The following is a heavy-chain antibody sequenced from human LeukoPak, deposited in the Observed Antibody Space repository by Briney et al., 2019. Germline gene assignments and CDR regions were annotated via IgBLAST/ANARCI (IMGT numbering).Heavy chain of an antibody. CDR3: ARDRPVSRLGTDFDY. Sequence: GASVTVSFKASGYTFTVYYMHWVRQAPGQGQEWMGWINPNSGGTDYAQKFQGRVTMTRDTSISTAYMELSSLRSDDTAVYYCARDRPVSRLGTDFDYWGQGALVAVSS. CDR2: INPNSGGT. D-gene: IGHD1-7*01. CDR1: GYTFTVYY. V-gene: IGHV1-2*02. J-gene: IGHJ4*02.